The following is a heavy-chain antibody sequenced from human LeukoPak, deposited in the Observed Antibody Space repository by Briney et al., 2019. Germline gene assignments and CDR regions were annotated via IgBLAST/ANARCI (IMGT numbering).Heavy chain of an antibody. V-gene: IGHV4-59*08. CDR3: ASFYDFWSGYLN. J-gene: IGHJ4*02. CDR1: GGSISSYY. D-gene: IGHD3-3*01. Sequence: SETLSLTCTVSGGSISSYYWNWIRQPPGKGLEWIGYIYYSGSPNYNPSLKSRVTISVDTSKNQFSLKLSSVTAADTAVYYCASFYDFWSGYLNWGQGTLVTVSS. CDR2: IYYSGSP.